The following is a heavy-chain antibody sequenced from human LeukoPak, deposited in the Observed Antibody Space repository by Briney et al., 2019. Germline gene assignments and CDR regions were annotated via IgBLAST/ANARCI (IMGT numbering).Heavy chain of an antibody. Sequence: GGSLRLSCAASGFTFSSYSMNWVRQAPGKGLEWVSSISSSSSYIYYADSVKGRFTISRDNAKNSLYLQMNSLRAEDTAVYYCARAGSTVYETYFDYWGQGTLVTVSS. V-gene: IGHV3-21*01. CDR1: GFTFSSYS. J-gene: IGHJ4*02. D-gene: IGHD4-17*01. CDR2: ISSSSSYI. CDR3: ARAGSTVYETYFDY.